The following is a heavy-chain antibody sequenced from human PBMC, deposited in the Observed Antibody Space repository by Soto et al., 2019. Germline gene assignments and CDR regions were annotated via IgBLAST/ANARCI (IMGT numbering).Heavy chain of an antibody. V-gene: IGHV4-59*08. J-gene: IGHJ6*02. CDR2: VYSTGGT. D-gene: IGHD3-10*01. CDR1: SGPSSTHN. CDR3: VRQGIGTQHGLVDV. Sequence: QVQLQQSGPGLVKPSETLSLTCSVSSGPSSTHNWGWIRQPPGRGLEWIGYVYSTGGTSYNPSLRSRVTISADTSTTHLSLPLSSVTAADTALYYCVRQGIGTQHGLVDVWGQGTTVTVSS.